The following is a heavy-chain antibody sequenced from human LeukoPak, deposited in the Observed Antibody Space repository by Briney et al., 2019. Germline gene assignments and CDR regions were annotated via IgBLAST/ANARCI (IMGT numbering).Heavy chain of an antibody. J-gene: IGHJ4*02. V-gene: IGHV1-18*01. CDR2: SSAYNGNT. D-gene: IGHD6-13*01. CDR3: ARAMRIAAADYFDY. CDR1: GYSFTSYG. Sequence: GASVKVSCKASGYSFTSYGISWVRQAPGQGLEWMGWSSAYNGNTNYAQKLQGRVTMTTDTSTSTAYMELRSLRSDDTAVYYCARAMRIAAADYFDYWGQGTLVTVSS.